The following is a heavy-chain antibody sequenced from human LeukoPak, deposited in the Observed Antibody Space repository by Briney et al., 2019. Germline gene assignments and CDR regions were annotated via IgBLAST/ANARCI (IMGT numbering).Heavy chain of an antibody. Sequence: KPSETLSLTYAVYGGSFSGYHWSWIRQPPGKGLEWIGEINHSGSTNYNPSLKSRVTISVDTSKNQFSLKLSSVTAADTAVYYCARGPGPDIVVVPAAIFDYWGQGTLVTVSS. CDR3: ARGPGPDIVVVPAAIFDY. V-gene: IGHV4-34*01. CDR1: GGSFSGYH. CDR2: INHSGST. D-gene: IGHD2-2*02. J-gene: IGHJ4*02.